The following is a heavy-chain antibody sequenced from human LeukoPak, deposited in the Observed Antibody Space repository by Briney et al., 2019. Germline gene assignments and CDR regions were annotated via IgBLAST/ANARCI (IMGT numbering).Heavy chain of an antibody. CDR3: ARGPGAAAVHFDY. D-gene: IGHD6-13*01. Sequence: ASVTVSCKASGYTFTSYYLHWVRQAPGQGLEWMGIINPSGGSTSYAQKFQGRVTMTRDMSTSTVYMELSSLRSEDTAVYYCARGPGAAAVHFDYWGQGTLVTVSS. CDR1: GYTFTSYY. CDR2: INPSGGST. V-gene: IGHV1-46*01. J-gene: IGHJ4*02.